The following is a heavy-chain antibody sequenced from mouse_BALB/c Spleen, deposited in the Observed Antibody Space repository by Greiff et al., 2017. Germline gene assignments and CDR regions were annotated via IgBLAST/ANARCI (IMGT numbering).Heavy chain of an antibody. V-gene: IGHV3-6*02. CDR2: ISYDGSN. Sequence: EVQLQQSGPGLVKPSQSLSLTCSVTGYSITSGYYWNWIRQFPGNKLEWMGYISYDGSNNYNPSLKNRISITRDTSKNQFFLKLNSVTTEDTATYYCARDTLYYGNYYFDYWGQGTTLTVSS. D-gene: IGHD2-1*01. CDR3: ARDTLYYGNYYFDY. J-gene: IGHJ2*01. CDR1: GYSITSGYY.